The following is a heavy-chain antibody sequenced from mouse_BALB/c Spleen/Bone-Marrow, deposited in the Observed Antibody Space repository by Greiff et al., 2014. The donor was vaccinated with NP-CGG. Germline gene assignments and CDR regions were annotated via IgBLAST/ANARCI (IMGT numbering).Heavy chain of an antibody. CDR1: GFTFTDYY. CDR2: IRNKANGYTT. D-gene: IGHD1-2*01. Sequence: EVKVVESGGGLVQPGGSLRLSCATSGFTFTDYYMSWVRQPPGKALEWLGFIRNKANGYTTEYSASVKVRFTISRDNSQSILYLQMNTLRAEDSATYYCARDRTTATLYWYFDVWGAGTTVTVSS. CDR3: ARDRTTATLYWYFDV. J-gene: IGHJ1*01. V-gene: IGHV7-3*02.